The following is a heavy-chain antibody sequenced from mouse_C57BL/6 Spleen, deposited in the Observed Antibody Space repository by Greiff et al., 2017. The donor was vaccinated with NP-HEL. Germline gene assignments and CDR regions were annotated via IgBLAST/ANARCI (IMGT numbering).Heavy chain of an antibody. V-gene: IGHV1-59*01. CDR1: GYTFTSYW. CDR3: ARETYYSNPYFDY. D-gene: IGHD2-5*01. Sequence: VQLKQPGAELVRPGTSVKLSCKASGYTFTSYWMHWVKQRPGQGLEWIGVIDPSDSYTNYNQKFKGKATLTVDTSSSTAYMQLSSLTSEDSAVYYCARETYYSNPYFDYWGQGTTLTVSS. CDR2: IDPSDSYT. J-gene: IGHJ2*01.